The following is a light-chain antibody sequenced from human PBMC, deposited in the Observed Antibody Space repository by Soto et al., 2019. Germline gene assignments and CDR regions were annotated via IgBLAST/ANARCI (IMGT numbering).Light chain of an antibody. J-gene: IGKJ1*01. CDR3: EQYGSSPRT. Sequence: IVLTQSPGTLSLSPGERATLSCRASQSLSNYFAWYQQKPGQAPRLLIYGISIRATGIPDRFSGSGSGTDFTLTISRLEPEDFAVYYCEQYGSSPRTFGQGTKVDIK. V-gene: IGKV3-20*01. CDR1: QSLSNY. CDR2: GIS.